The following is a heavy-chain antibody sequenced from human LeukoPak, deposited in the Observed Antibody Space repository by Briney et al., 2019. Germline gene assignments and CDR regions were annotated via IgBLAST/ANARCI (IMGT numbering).Heavy chain of an antibody. D-gene: IGHD6-19*01. CDR3: ARIRSSGWYGGLDY. V-gene: IGHV4-39*07. CDR1: GGSISSSSYY. Sequence: SETLSLTCTVSGGSISSSSYYWSWIRQPPGKGLEWIGEINHSGSTNYNPSLKSRVTISVDTSKNQFSLKLSSVTAADTAVYYCARIRSSGWYGGLDYWGQGTLVTVSS. CDR2: INHSGST. J-gene: IGHJ4*02.